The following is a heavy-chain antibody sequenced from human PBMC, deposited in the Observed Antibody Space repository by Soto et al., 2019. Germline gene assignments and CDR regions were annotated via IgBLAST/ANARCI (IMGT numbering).Heavy chain of an antibody. J-gene: IGHJ6*02. CDR3: AKDLRIVVVRGSKSTYYYGMDV. Sequence: GGSLRLSCAASGLTFSSYGMHWVRQAPGKGLEWVAVISYDGSNKYYADSVKGRFTISRDNSKNTLYLQMNSLRAEDTAVYYCAKDLRIVVVRGSKSTYYYGMDVWGQGTTVTVSS. D-gene: IGHD3-22*01. V-gene: IGHV3-30*18. CDR2: ISYDGSNK. CDR1: GLTFSSYG.